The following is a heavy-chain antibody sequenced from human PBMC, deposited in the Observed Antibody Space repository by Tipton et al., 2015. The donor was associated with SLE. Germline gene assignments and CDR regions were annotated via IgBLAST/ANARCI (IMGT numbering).Heavy chain of an antibody. J-gene: IGHJ4*02. V-gene: IGHV4-34*01. CDR1: GGSFSGSY. Sequence: TLSLTCAVYGGSFSGSYWSWIRQPPGKGLEWIGEINHSRSTNYNPSLKSRVTISVDTSKNQFSLKLSSVTAADTAVYYCARESPYYYDSSGYYEDYWGQGTLVTVSS. CDR2: INHSRST. D-gene: IGHD3-22*01. CDR3: ARESPYYYDSSGYYEDY.